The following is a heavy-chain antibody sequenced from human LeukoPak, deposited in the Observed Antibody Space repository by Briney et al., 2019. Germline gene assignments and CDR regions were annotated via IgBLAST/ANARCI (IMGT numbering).Heavy chain of an antibody. V-gene: IGHV3-74*01. Sequence: GGSLRLSCAASGFAFGSNWMHWVRQAPGKGLVWVSHISPDARTITYAAFVKGRFTISRDNAKNTLYLQMNSLRAEDTAVYYCATSYDILIGYFGSWGQGTLDTVSS. D-gene: IGHD3-9*01. CDR3: ATSYDILIGYFGS. CDR2: ISPDARTI. CDR1: GFAFGSNW. J-gene: IGHJ4*02.